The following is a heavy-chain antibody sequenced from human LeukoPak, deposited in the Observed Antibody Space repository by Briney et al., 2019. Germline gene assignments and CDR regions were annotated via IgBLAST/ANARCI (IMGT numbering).Heavy chain of an antibody. D-gene: IGHD4-17*01. CDR2: INPNSATT. J-gene: IGHJ3*01. Sequence: ASVKVSCKTSGYTFTDYDVHWVRQAPGQGLEWMGWINPNSATTNYAQRLQGRVTFTRDTSLSVAYMELSSLTSEDAAVYFCARGDFGETNTAFDVWGQGTLVGVSS. CDR1: GYTFTDYD. V-gene: IGHV1-8*03. CDR3: ARGDFGETNTAFDV.